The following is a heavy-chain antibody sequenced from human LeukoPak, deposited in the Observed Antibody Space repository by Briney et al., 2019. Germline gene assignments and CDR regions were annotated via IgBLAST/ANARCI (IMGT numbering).Heavy chain of an antibody. CDR3: ARRGRFDP. V-gene: IGHV1-8*02. CDR1: GGTFSSYA. CDR2: MNPNSGNT. J-gene: IGHJ5*02. D-gene: IGHD6-13*01. Sequence: ASVKVSCKASGGTFSSYATSWVRQAPGQGLEWMGWMNPNSGNTGYAQKFQGRVTMTRNTSISTAYMELSSLRSEDTAVYYCARRGRFDPWGQGTPVTVSS.